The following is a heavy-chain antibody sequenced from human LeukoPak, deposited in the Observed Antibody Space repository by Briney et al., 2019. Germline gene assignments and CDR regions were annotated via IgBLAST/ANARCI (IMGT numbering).Heavy chain of an antibody. CDR2: ISWNSGSI. V-gene: IGHV3-9*01. Sequence: PGGSLRLSCAASGFTFDDYAMHWVRQAPGKGLEWVSGISWNSGSIGYADSVKGRFTISRDNAKNSLYLQMNSLRAEDTALYYCAKDPSPYLRGFDYWGQGTLVTVSS. CDR3: AKDPSPYLRGFDY. J-gene: IGHJ4*02. CDR1: GFTFDDYA. D-gene: IGHD3-10*02.